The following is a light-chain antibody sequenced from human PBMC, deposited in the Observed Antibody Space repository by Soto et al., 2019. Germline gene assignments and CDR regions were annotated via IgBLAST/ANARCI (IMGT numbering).Light chain of an antibody. CDR3: MQVLQTPFT. V-gene: IGKV2-28*01. CDR1: QSLWVSIGKNY. Sequence: DVVMTQSPLTLPVTPGEPASISCRSSQSLWVSIGKNYLVGYLQKPGQSPQLLIYLGSNRASGVPDRFSGSGSGTDFTLKISRVEAEDVGVYYCMQVLQTPFTFGPGTKVDMK. J-gene: IGKJ3*01. CDR2: LGS.